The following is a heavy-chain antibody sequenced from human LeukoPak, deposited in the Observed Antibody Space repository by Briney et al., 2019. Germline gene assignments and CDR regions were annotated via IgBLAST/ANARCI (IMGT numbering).Heavy chain of an antibody. CDR2: TWYDGGNK. CDR1: RFTFSSYG. J-gene: IGHJ3*02. Sequence: GGSLRLSCAASRFTFSSYGMHWVRQAPGKGLEWVAFTWYDGGNKYYGDSVKGRFTISRDNSMNTLYLQMNSLRAEDTAVYYCAKDGGNWAFDIWGQGTMVTVSS. V-gene: IGHV3-30*02. CDR3: AKDGGNWAFDI. D-gene: IGHD3-16*01.